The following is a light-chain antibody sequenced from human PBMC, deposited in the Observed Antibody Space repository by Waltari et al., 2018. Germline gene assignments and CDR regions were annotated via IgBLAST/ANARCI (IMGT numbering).Light chain of an antibody. CDR3: QQYKNYPIT. CDR2: TAS. Sequence: DFQMTQSPSSLSASVGDRVTITCGASQDISNYLVWFQQKPGKAPKTLISTASSLQSGRPSKFSSSRYSTAFTLPINNLQPYDVATYYCQQYKNYPITFGGGTKVEIK. J-gene: IGKJ4*01. V-gene: IGKV1-16*02. CDR1: QDISNY.